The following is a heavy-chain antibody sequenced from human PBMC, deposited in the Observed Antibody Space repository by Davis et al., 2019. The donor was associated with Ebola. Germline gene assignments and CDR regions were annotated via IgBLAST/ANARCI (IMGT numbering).Heavy chain of an antibody. V-gene: IGHV2-26*01. D-gene: IGHD3-10*01. CDR3: AHSVLLWFGELLYAHNWFDP. CDR2: IFSNDEK. Sequence: SGPTLVKPTETLTLTCTVSGFSLSNARMGVSWIRQPPGKALEWLAHIFSNDEKSYSTSLKSRLTISKDTSKSQVVLTMTNMDPVDTATYYCAHSVLLWFGELLYAHNWFDPWGQGTLVTVSS. J-gene: IGHJ5*02. CDR1: GFSLSNARMG.